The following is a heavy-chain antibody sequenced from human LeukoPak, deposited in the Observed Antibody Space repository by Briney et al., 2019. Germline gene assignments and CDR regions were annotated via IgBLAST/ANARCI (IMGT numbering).Heavy chain of an antibody. CDR3: AAGTAADF. D-gene: IGHD6-13*01. J-gene: IGHJ4*02. Sequence: GGSLRLSCVVPGIPFSDYYMNWIRQAPGKGLEWISYISSSSSYTDYADSVKGRFTISRDNAKSALYLQLNSLRLEDTAVYYCAAGTAADFWGQGTLVTVSS. V-gene: IGHV3-11*03. CDR1: GIPFSDYY. CDR2: ISSSSSYT.